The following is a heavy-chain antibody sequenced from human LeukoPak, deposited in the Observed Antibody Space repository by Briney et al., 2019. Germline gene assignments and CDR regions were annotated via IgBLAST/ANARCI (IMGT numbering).Heavy chain of an antibody. J-gene: IGHJ5*02. Sequence: PSQTLSLTCTVSGDSFSSGGYYWTWVRQFPGKALEWIGYIYSSGSIYYNPSLKSRVTISIDTSKNQFSPNMTSVTAADTAVYYCARDNTGYNYLDPWGQGTLVTVSS. CDR2: IYSSGSI. D-gene: IGHD1-20*01. CDR3: ARDNTGYNYLDP. V-gene: IGHV4-31*03. CDR1: GDSFSSGGYY.